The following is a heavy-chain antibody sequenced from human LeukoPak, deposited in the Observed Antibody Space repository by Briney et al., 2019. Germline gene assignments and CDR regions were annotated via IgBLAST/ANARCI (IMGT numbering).Heavy chain of an antibody. CDR2: INPNSGGT. CDR1: GYTFTGYY. Sequence: ASVKVSCKASGYTFTGYYMHWVRQAPGQGLEWMGRINPNSGGTNYAQKFQGRVTMTRDTSISTAYMELSRLRSDDTAVYYCARDGWIQLRLRNYYYMDVWGKGTTVTVSS. D-gene: IGHD5-18*01. J-gene: IGHJ6*03. CDR3: ARDGWIQLRLRNYYYMDV. V-gene: IGHV1-2*06.